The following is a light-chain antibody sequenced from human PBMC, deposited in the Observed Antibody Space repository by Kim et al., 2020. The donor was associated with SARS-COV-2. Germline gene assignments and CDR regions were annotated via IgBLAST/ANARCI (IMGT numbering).Light chain of an antibody. CDR2: DAS. J-gene: IGKJ4*01. Sequence: SVGDRVTITCQASQDISNNINWYQQKPGKAPKLLIYDASNLETGVPSRFSGSGSGTDFTFTISSLQPEDIATYYCQQYDNLPPLTFGGGTKVDIK. CDR1: QDISNN. V-gene: IGKV1-33*01. CDR3: QQYDNLPPLT.